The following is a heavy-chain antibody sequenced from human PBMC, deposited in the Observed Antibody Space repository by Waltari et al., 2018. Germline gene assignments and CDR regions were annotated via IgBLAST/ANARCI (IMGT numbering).Heavy chain of an antibody. V-gene: IGHV4-39*07. CDR3: ARAGPYKGVSDY. D-gene: IGHD3-10*01. CDR1: GGSISSSSYY. J-gene: IGHJ4*02. Sequence: QLQLQESGPGLVKPSETLSLTCTVSGGSISSSSYYWGWIRQPPGKGLEWIGSIYYSGSTYYNPSLKSRVTISVDTSKNQFSLKLSSVTAADTAVYYCARAGPYKGVSDYWGQGTLVTVSS. CDR2: IYYSGST.